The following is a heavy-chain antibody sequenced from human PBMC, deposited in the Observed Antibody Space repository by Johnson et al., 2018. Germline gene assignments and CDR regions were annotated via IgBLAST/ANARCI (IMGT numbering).Heavy chain of an antibody. CDR3: ARPFRRSGYYFYYYYYMDV. V-gene: IGHV3-30-3*01. J-gene: IGHJ6*03. Sequence: QVQLVESGGGVVQPGRSLRLSCAASGFTFSSYAMHWVRQAPGKGLEWVAVISHDGSKKYYADSVKGRITISRDNSKNTLYLQMNSLRGGDSAVYYCARPFRRSGYYFYYYYYMDVWGKGTTVTVSS. CDR2: ISHDGSKK. D-gene: IGHD3-22*01. CDR1: GFTFSSYA.